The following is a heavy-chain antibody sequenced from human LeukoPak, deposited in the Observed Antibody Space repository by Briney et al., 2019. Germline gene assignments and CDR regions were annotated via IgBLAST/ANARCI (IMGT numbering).Heavy chain of an antibody. D-gene: IGHD5-18*01. CDR3: ARDRTDTAMVSLDY. CDR2: IYSGGST. CDR1: GFTVSSNY. Sequence: GGSLRLSCAASGFTVSSNYMSWVRQAPGKGLEWVSVIYSGGSTYYADSVKGRFTISRDNSKNTLYLQMNSLRAEDTAVYYCARDRTDTAMVSLDYWGQGTLVTVSS. J-gene: IGHJ4*02. V-gene: IGHV3-53*05.